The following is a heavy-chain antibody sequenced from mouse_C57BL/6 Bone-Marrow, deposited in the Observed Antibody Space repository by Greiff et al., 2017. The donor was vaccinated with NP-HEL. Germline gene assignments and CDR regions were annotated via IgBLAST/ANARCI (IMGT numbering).Heavy chain of an antibody. Sequence: QVQLQQPGAELVKPGASVKMSCKASGYTFTSYWITWVKQRPGQGLEWIGDIYPGSGSTNYNEKFKSKATLTVDTSSSTAYMQLSSLTSEDSAFYYCAKEDYYYGRWFDYWGQGTTLTVSS. J-gene: IGHJ2*01. CDR3: AKEDYYYGRWFDY. CDR1: GYTFTSYW. CDR2: IYPGSGST. V-gene: IGHV1-55*01. D-gene: IGHD1-1*01.